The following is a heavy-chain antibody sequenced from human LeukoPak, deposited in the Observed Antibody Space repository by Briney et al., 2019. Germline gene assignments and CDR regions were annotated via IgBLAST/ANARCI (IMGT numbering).Heavy chain of an antibody. CDR1: GFTFSNVW. CDR3: TSTLGY. J-gene: IGHJ4*02. V-gene: IGHV3-15*01. Sequence: GGSLRLSCAASGFTFSNVWMTWVRQAPGRGLEWVGRIQRKTDGGTTDHAAAVKGRFIISRDDSKNTLYLQMNSLKTEDTAVYYCTSTLGYWGQGTLVTVSS. D-gene: IGHD3-16*01. CDR2: IQRKTDGGTT.